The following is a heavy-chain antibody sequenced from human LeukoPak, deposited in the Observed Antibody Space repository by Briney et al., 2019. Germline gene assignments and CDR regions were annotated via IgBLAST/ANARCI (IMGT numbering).Heavy chain of an antibody. J-gene: IGHJ5*02. CDR1: GFAFGVHA. V-gene: IGHV3-23*01. D-gene: IGHD3-16*01. CDR3: AKDWTPHNRVYDCLDA. CDR2: IGSGADL. Sequence: GGSLRLSCVGSGFAFGVHAMSWVRQAPGKGPEWVATIGSGADLLYAESVKGRFTISRDGPRNTVWLQMNSLRAEDTALYYCAKDWTPHNRVYDCLDAWGQGTQVTVSS.